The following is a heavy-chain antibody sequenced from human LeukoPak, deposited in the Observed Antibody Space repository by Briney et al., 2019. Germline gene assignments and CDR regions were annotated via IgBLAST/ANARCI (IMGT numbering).Heavy chain of an antibody. J-gene: IGHJ4*02. CDR1: GFTFSSYG. CDR2: IRYDGSNK. CDR3: AKDLGQLWFGELSLDY. V-gene: IGHV3-30*02. Sequence: GGSLRLSCAASGFTFSSYGMHWVRQAPGMGLEWVAFIRYDGSNKYYADSVKGRFTISRDNSKNTLYLQMNSLRAEDTAVYYCAKDLGQLWFGELSLDYWGQGTLVTVSS. D-gene: IGHD3-10*01.